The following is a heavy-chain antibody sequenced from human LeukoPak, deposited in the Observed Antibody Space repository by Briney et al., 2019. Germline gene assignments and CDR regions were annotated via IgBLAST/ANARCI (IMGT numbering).Heavy chain of an antibody. Sequence: SETLSLTCAVYGGSFSGYYWSWIRQPPGKGLEWIGEINHSGSTNYNPSLKSRVTISVDTSKNQFSLKLSSVTAADTAVYYCATRSRGAITMVRGVITYFDYWGQGTLVTVSS. D-gene: IGHD3-10*01. CDR2: INHSGST. CDR1: GGSFSGYY. V-gene: IGHV4-34*01. CDR3: ATRSRGAITMVRGVITYFDY. J-gene: IGHJ4*02.